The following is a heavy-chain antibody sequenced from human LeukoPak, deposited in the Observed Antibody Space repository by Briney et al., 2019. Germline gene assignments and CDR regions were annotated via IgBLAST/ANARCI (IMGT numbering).Heavy chain of an antibody. V-gene: IGHV3-7*01. Sequence: GGSLRLSCAASGFTFSSYWMSWVRQATGKGLEWVANIKQDGSEKYYVDSVKGRFTISRDNAKNSLYLQMNSLRAEDTAVYYCASTLWSRETYFDYWGQGTLVTVSS. CDR1: GFTFSSYW. CDR2: IKQDGSEK. J-gene: IGHJ4*02. D-gene: IGHD3-10*01. CDR3: ASTLWSRETYFDY.